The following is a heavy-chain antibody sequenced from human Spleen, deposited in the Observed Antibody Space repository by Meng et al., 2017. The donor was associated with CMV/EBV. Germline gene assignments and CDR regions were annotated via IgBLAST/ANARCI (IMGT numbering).Heavy chain of an antibody. CDR2: INPNSDAT. CDR1: GYSFTDYY. D-gene: IGHD6-13*01. J-gene: IGHJ4*02. Sequence: QVQLLKAGAEVKNPWTSLTVSCKASGYSFTDYYIHWMRQAPGQGLEWMGWINPNSDATRYPQKFQGRVTMTRDTSITTAYMELSRLTSDDTAVYYCARDNAGNSFEYWGQGTLVTVSS. V-gene: IGHV1-2*02. CDR3: ARDNAGNSFEY.